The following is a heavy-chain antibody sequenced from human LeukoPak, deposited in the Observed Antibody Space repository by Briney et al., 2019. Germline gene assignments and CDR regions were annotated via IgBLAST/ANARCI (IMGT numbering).Heavy chain of an antibody. Sequence: ASVKVSCKASGYTFTSYGISWVRQAPGQGLEWMGWISAYNGNTNYAQKLQGRVTMTTDTSTSTAYMELRSLRSDDTAVYYCARGEVVVVPAAKDGYYYYMDVWGKGTTVTVSS. J-gene: IGHJ6*03. CDR3: ARGEVVVVPAAKDGYYYYMDV. CDR1: GYTFTSYG. V-gene: IGHV1-18*01. D-gene: IGHD2-2*01. CDR2: ISAYNGNT.